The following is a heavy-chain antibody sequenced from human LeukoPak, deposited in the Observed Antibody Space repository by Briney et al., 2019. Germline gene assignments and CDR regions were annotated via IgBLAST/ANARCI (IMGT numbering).Heavy chain of an antibody. CDR1: GYRFTSYW. CDR3: ARWAGSSPSTPFDY. CDR2: IYPGDSDT. V-gene: IGHV5-51*01. Sequence: GVSLKISCKGSGYRFTSYWIGWVRPMPGKGLEWMGIIYPGDSDTRYSPSFQGQVTISADKSISTAYLQWSSLEASDTAMYYCARWAGSSPSTPFDYWGQGTLVTVSS. J-gene: IGHJ4*02. D-gene: IGHD6-6*01.